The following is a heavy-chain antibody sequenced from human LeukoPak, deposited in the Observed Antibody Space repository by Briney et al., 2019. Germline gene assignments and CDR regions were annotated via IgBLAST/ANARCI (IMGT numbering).Heavy chain of an antibody. CDR3: ARHGGYCSSTSCYTFDY. J-gene: IGHJ4*02. D-gene: IGHD2-2*01. Sequence: SETLSLTCAVSGGSISSSNWWSWVRQPPGKGLEWIGEIYHSGSTNYNPSLKSRVTISVDTSKNQFSLKLSSVTAADTAVYYCARHGGYCSSTSCYTFDYWGQGTLVTVSS. V-gene: IGHV4-4*02. CDR2: IYHSGST. CDR1: GGSISSSNW.